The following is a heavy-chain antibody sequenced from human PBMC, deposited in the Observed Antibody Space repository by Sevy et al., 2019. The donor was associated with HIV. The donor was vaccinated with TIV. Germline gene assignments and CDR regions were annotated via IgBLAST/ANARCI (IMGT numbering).Heavy chain of an antibody. CDR3: ARKGWDGYNIPIDY. CDR2: IWYDGSNK. Sequence: GGSLRLSCAASGFTFSSYGMHWVRQAPGKGLEWVAVIWYDGSNKYYAHSVKGRFTISRDNSKNTLYLQMNSLRAEDTAVYYCARKGWDGYNIPIDYWGQGTLVTVSS. V-gene: IGHV3-33*01. CDR1: GFTFSSYG. J-gene: IGHJ4*02. D-gene: IGHD5-12*01.